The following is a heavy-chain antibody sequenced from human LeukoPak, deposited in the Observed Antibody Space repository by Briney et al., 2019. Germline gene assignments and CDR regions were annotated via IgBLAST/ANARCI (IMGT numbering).Heavy chain of an antibody. J-gene: IGHJ3*02. CDR2: IYYSGTT. D-gene: IGHD1-14*01. CDR3: ARSVSGNDAFDI. Sequence: SQTLSLTCAVSGGSISSGGYSWSWIRQPPGKGLEWIGYIYYSGTTYYNPSLKSRVTITVDRSESQFSLNLSSVTAADTAVYYCARSVSGNDAFDIWGQGTMVTVSA. CDR1: GGSISSGGYS. V-gene: IGHV4-30-2*01.